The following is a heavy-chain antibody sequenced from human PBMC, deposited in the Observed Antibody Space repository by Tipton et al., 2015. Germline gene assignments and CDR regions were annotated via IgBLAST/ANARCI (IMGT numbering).Heavy chain of an antibody. CDR3: ARLDSGSYGY. V-gene: IGHV5-51*01. Sequence: QLVQSGAEVKKPGESLKISCKASGYSFTTYWIAWVRQMPGKGLEWMGIIYPDDSDTRYSPSFRGQVTISADRSINTAYLEWSSQKAADTAMYYCARLDSGSYGYWGQGTLVTVST. D-gene: IGHD1-26*01. J-gene: IGHJ4*02. CDR2: IYPDDSDT. CDR1: GYSFTTYW.